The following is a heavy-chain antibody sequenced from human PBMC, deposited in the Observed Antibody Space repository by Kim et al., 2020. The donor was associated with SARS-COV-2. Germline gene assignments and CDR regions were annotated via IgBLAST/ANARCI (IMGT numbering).Heavy chain of an antibody. CDR1: GFIFSDYF. J-gene: IGHJ4*01. Sequence: GGSLRLSCAASGFIFSDYFMNWIRQAPGKGLEWVSYISPTGTTINYADSVKGRFTISRDNAKNSLYLQMDSLRTEDTAVYYCARAYSGYEHFQGALVHWGQGNLVTVSS. CDR2: ISPTGTTI. V-gene: IGHV3-11*04. D-gene: IGHD5-12*01. CDR3: ARAYSGYEHFQGALVH.